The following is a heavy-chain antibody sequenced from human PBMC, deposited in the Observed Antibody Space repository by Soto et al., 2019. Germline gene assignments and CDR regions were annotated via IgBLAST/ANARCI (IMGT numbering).Heavy chain of an antibody. CDR1: GFTFSSYG. V-gene: IGHV3-30*18. Sequence: QVQLVESGGGVVQPGRSLRLSCAASGFTFSSYGMHWVRQAPGKGLEWVAVISYDGSNKYYADSVKGRFTISRDNSKNTLYLQMNSLRAEDTAVYYCAKDLGWLKKYYYYYDMDVWGKGTTVTVSS. J-gene: IGHJ6*03. D-gene: IGHD3-22*01. CDR3: AKDLGWLKKYYYYYDMDV. CDR2: ISYDGSNK.